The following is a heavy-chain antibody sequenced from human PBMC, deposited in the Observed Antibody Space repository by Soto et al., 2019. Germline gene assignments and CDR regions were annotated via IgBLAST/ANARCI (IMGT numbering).Heavy chain of an antibody. V-gene: IGHV4-59*01. D-gene: IGHD3-10*01. CDR1: GGSISSYY. CDR2: IYYSGST. CDR3: ARLWFGERYNWFDP. J-gene: IGHJ5*02. Sequence: SETLSLTCTVSGGSISSYYRSWIRQPPGKGLEWIGYIYYSGSTNYNPSLKSRVTISVDTSKNQFSLRLSSVTAADTAVYYCARLWFGERYNWFDPWGQGTLVTVSS.